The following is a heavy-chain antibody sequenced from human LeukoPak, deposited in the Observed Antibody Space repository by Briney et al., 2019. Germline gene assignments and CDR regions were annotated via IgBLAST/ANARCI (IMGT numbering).Heavy chain of an antibody. J-gene: IGHJ4*02. Sequence: GRSLRLSCAASGFSFSSYGMHWVRQGPGKGLEWVATISYDGSNKYYADSVKGRFTISRDNSKNTLYLQMNSLRAEDTALYYCAKDAVFGDYKWVFDYWGQGTLVTVSS. D-gene: IGHD4-17*01. CDR3: AKDAVFGDYKWVFDY. CDR2: ISYDGSNK. V-gene: IGHV3-30*18. CDR1: GFSFSSYG.